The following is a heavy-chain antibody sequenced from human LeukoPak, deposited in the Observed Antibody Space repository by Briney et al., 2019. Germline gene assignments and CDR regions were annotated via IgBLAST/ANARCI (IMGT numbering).Heavy chain of an antibody. V-gene: IGHV3-74*01. D-gene: IGHD3-22*01. CDR1: GMTFSNHW. Sequence: GGSLRLSCAASGMTFSNHWMHWVRQAPGKGVVWVSLIKTDGRTTIYADSVKGRFTISRDDGKSTLYLQMNSLRAEDTAIYYCTTGPSFGYEWWGQGTVVTVSS. CDR3: TTGPSFGYEW. J-gene: IGHJ4*02. CDR2: IKTDGRTT.